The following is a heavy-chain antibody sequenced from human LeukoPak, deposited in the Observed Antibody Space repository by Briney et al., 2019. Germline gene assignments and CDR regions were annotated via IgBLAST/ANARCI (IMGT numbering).Heavy chain of an antibody. CDR3: AKDVERLDYFDY. CDR2: MSYEGTNK. CDR1: GFTFSDYG. V-gene: IGHV3-30*18. D-gene: IGHD3-9*01. Sequence: GGPLRLSCAASGFTFSDYGMHWVRQAPGKGLEWVAVMSYEGTNKYYADSVKGRFTISRDNSKNTLYLQMNSLRAEDTAVYYCAKDVERLDYFDYCGQGTLVTVSS. J-gene: IGHJ4*02.